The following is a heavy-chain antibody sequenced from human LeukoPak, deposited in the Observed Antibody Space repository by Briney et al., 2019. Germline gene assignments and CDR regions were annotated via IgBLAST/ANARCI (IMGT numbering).Heavy chain of an antibody. J-gene: IGHJ4*02. CDR2: ISAYNCNT. D-gene: IGHD2-15*01. V-gene: IGHV1-18*01. CDR3: ARGGYCSGGSCYGYFDY. CDR1: GYTFTSYG. Sequence: ASVKVSCKASGYTFTSYGISWVRQAPGQGLEWMGWISAYNCNTNYAQKLQGRVTMTTDTSTSTAYMELRSLRSDDTAVYYCARGGYCSGGSCYGYFDYWGQGTLVTVSS.